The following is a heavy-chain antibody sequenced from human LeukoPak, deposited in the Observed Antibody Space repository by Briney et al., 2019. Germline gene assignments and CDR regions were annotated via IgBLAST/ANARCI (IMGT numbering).Heavy chain of an antibody. CDR2: IKQDGSEK. J-gene: IGHJ4*02. Sequence: GGSLRLSCAASGFTFSSYWMSWVRQAPGKGLEWVANIKQDGSEKYYVDSVKGRFTISRDNAKNTLYLQMNSLRAEDTAVYYCVRGRIVGATYGDYWGQGTLVTVSS. D-gene: IGHD1-26*01. V-gene: IGHV3-7*01. CDR1: GFTFSSYW. CDR3: VRGRIVGATYGDY.